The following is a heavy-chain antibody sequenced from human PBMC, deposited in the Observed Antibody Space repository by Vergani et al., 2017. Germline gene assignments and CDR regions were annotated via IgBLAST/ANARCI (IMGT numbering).Heavy chain of an antibody. CDR2: IWHDGSYK. CDR3: ARDRDFTVSEWFDP. V-gene: IGHV3-33*01. Sequence: QVQLVESGGGVVQPGRSLRLSCAASGINFRSDGMHWVRQAPGKGLEWVALIWHDGSYKYYADSVKGRFTISRDNSKNTLYLQMNSLRAEDTAVYYCARDRDFTVSEWFDPWGQGTLVIVSS. CDR1: GINFRSDG. D-gene: IGHD3-10*01. J-gene: IGHJ5*02.